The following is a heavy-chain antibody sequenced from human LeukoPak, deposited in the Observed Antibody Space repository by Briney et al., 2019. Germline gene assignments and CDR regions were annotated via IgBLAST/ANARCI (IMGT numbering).Heavy chain of an antibody. CDR3: AKDAHFGNMGATFDY. Sequence: GGSLRLSCAASGFTFDDYAMHWVRQAPGKGLEWVSGISWNSGGIGYADSVKGRFTISRDNAKNSLYLQMNSLRAEGTALYYCAKDAHFGNMGATFDYWGQGTLVTVSS. D-gene: IGHD1-26*01. CDR2: ISWNSGGI. V-gene: IGHV3-9*01. CDR1: GFTFDDYA. J-gene: IGHJ4*02.